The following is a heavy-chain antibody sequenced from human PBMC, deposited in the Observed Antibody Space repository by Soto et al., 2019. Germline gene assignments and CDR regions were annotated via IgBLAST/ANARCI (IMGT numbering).Heavy chain of an antibody. J-gene: IGHJ6*02. CDR1: GYTFTGYY. V-gene: IGHV1-2*04. CDR3: ARTHCSSTSCYDYSMDV. D-gene: IGHD2-2*01. Sequence: ASVKVSCKASGYTFTGYYMHWVRQAPGQGLEWMGWINPNSGGTNYAQKFQGWVTMTRDTSISTAYMELSRLRSDDTAVYYCARTHCSSTSCYDYSMDVWGQGTTVTSP. CDR2: INPNSGGT.